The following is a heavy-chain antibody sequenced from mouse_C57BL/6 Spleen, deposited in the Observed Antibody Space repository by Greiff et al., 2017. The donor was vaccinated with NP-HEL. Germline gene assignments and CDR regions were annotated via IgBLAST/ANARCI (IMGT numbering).Heavy chain of an antibody. J-gene: IGHJ3*01. V-gene: IGHV1-15*01. Sequence: QVQLQQPGAELVRPGASVTLSCKASGYTFTDYEMHWVKQTPVHGLEWIGAIDPETGGTAYNQKFKGKAILTADKSSSTAYMELRSLTSEDSAVYYCTSPHYYGSSSWFADWGQGTLVTVSA. CDR3: TSPHYYGSSSWFAD. D-gene: IGHD1-1*01. CDR1: GYTFTDYE. CDR2: IDPETGGT.